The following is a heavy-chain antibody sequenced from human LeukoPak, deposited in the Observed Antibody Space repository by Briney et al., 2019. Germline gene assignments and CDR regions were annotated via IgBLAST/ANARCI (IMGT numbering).Heavy chain of an antibody. V-gene: IGHV3-23*01. J-gene: IGHJ4*02. CDR3: AKGGIVGATTGGDIDY. D-gene: IGHD1-26*01. CDR2: ISGSGGST. Sequence: ASLRLSCAASGFTFSSYAMSWVRQAPGKGLEWVSAISGSGGSTYYADSVKGRFTISRDNSKNTLYLQMNSLRAEDTAVYYCAKGGIVGATTGGDIDYRGQGTLVTVSS. CDR1: GFTFSSYA.